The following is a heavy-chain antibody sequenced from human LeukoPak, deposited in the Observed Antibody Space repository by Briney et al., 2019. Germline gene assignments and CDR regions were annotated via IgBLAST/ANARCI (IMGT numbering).Heavy chain of an antibody. J-gene: IGHJ5*02. CDR3: ARDLSIIAAAGTRFDP. D-gene: IGHD6-13*01. V-gene: IGHV1-2*02. CDR2: INPNSGGT. CDR1: GYTFTSYD. Sequence: ASVKVSCKASGYTFTSYDINWVRQAPGQGLEWMGWINPNSGGTNYAQKFQGRVTMTRDTSISTAYMELSRLRSDDTAVYYCARDLSIIAAAGTRFDPWGQGTLVTVSS.